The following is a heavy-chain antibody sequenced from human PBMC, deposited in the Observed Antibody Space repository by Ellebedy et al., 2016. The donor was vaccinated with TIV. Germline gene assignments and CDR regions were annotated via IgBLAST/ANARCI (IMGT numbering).Heavy chain of an antibody. V-gene: IGHV3-66*01. D-gene: IGHD2-21*01. Sequence: GGSLRLSCAASGFTFSSYWMHWVRQAPGKGLEWVSVIYKDDGTNYTDSVEGRFTISRDTSKNALYLQMNSLRAEDTAVYYCARDPRGGGDYGENWFDPWGRGTLVTVSS. CDR1: GFTFSSYW. CDR2: IYKDDGT. CDR3: ARDPRGGGDYGENWFDP. J-gene: IGHJ5*02.